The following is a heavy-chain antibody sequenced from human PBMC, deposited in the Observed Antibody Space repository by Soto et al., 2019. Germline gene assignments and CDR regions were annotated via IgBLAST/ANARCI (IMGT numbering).Heavy chain of an antibody. Sequence: SQTLSLTCAITGDSVSSNSAGWSWVRQSPSRGLEWLGRTYYRSKWYYEYAVSVRGRITINPDTSKNQYSLQLNSVTPENTAVYFCARGEQYSGRIFDYWGQGTLVTVSS. CDR2: TYYRSKWYY. CDR3: ARGEQYSGRIFDY. J-gene: IGHJ4*01. CDR1: GDSVSSNSAG. V-gene: IGHV6-1*01. D-gene: IGHD1-26*01.